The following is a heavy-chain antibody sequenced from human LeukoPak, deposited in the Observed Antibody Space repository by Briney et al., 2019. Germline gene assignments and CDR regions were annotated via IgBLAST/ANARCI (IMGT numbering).Heavy chain of an antibody. V-gene: IGHV1-2*06. J-gene: IGHJ4*02. CDR2: TNHNSGGT. CDR3: ARGGQYVLHYDSSGYPPRGH. D-gene: IGHD3-22*01. Sequence: ASVKVSCKASGYTFTGYYMHWVRQAPGQGLEWMGRTNHNSGGTNYAQKFQGRVTMTRDTSISTAYMELSRLRSDDTAVYYCARGGQYVLHYDSSGYPPRGHWGQGTLVTVSS. CDR1: GYTFTGYY.